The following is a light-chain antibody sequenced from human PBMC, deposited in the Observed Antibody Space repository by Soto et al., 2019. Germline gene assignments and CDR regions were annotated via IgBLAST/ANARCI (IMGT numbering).Light chain of an antibody. CDR2: AAS. Sequence: DIQLTQSPSFLSASVGDRVTITCRASQGISSYLAWYQQKPGKAPKLLIYAASTLQSGVPSRFSVSGSWTDFTLTISSLQPEDFATFYCQQTHTYPVTFGGGTKVEIK. V-gene: IGKV1-9*01. CDR3: QQTHTYPVT. J-gene: IGKJ4*01. CDR1: QGISSY.